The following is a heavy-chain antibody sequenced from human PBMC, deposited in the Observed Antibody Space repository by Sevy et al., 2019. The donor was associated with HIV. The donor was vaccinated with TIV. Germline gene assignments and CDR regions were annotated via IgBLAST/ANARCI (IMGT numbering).Heavy chain of an antibody. J-gene: IGHJ6*03. D-gene: IGHD6-19*01. V-gene: IGHV1-2*04. CDR2: INPNSGGT. CDR1: GYTFTGYY. Sequence: ASVKVSCKASGYTFTGYYMHWVRQAPGQGLEWMGWINPNSGGTNYAQKFEGWVTMTRDTSIRTAYMELSRLRSDDTAVYYCASCSEDSSGWSLYYMDVWGKGTTVTVSS. CDR3: ASCSEDSSGWSLYYMDV.